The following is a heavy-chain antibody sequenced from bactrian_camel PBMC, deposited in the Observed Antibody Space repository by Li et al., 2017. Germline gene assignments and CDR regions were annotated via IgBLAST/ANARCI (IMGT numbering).Heavy chain of an antibody. CDR1: GYTFNTY. V-gene: IGHV3S40*01. Sequence: DVQLVESGGGSALAGGSVRLSCAASGYTFNTYSWFRQAPGQEREGVAAISPGSGRRWYGDSVKGRFTISRDDNQRTIYLQMNSLSPEDSAMYYCAADLRAYCSANGPRESHAVWGRGTQVTVS. CDR2: ISPGSGRR. CDR3: AADLRAYCSANGPRESHAV. D-gene: IGHD1*01. J-gene: IGHJ4*01.